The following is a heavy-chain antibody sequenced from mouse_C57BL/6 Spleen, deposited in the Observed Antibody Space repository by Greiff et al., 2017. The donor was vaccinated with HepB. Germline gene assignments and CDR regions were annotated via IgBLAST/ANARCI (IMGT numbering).Heavy chain of an antibody. J-gene: IGHJ2*01. CDR1: GFTFSSYA. D-gene: IGHD2-1*01. CDR3: ARDGDYGTYFDN. Sequence: EVQLVESGGGLVKPGGSLKLSCAASGFTFSSYAMSWVRQTPEKRLEWVATISDGGSYTYYPDNVKGRFTISRDNAKNNLYLQMSHLKSEDTAMYYCARDGDYGTYFDNWGQGTTLTVSS. V-gene: IGHV5-4*01. CDR2: ISDGGSYT.